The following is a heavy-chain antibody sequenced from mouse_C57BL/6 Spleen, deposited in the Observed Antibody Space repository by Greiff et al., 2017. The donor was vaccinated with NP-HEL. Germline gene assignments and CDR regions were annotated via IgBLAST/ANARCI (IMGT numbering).Heavy chain of an antibody. D-gene: IGHD2-4*01. Sequence: EVQLQESGPGLVKPSQSLSLTCSVTGYSITSGYYWNWIRQFPGNKLEWMGYISYDGSNNYNPSLKNRISITRDTSKNQFFLKLNSVTTEDTATYDCERDDYYYDGFDYWGQGTTLTVSS. CDR1: GYSITSGYY. CDR3: ERDDYYYDGFDY. CDR2: ISYDGSN. V-gene: IGHV3-6*01. J-gene: IGHJ2*01.